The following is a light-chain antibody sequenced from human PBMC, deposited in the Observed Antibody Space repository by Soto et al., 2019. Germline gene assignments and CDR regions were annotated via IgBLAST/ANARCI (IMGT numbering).Light chain of an antibody. Sequence: EIVMTQSPATLSVSPGERATLSCRASQSISSHLVWYQQKPGQAPRLVLYGASTRVTGIPARFSGSGSGTEFTLTISSVQSEDFAVYYCQQYNDWPPWTFGQGTKVDIK. J-gene: IGKJ1*01. CDR3: QQYNDWPPWT. CDR1: QSISSH. CDR2: GAS. V-gene: IGKV3D-15*01.